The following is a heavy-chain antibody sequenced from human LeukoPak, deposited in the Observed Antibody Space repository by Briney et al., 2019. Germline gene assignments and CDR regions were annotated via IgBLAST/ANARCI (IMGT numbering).Heavy chain of an antibody. CDR2: ISSSSSYI. V-gene: IGHV3-21*01. J-gene: IGHJ3*02. D-gene: IGHD4-23*01. CDR1: GFTFSDYE. CDR3: ARGTVVTPFRRDAFDI. Sequence: GGSLRLSCAASGFTFSDYEMNWVRQAPGKGLEWVSSISSSSSYIYYADSVKGRFTISRDNAKNSLYLQMNSLRAEDTAVYYCARGTVVTPFRRDAFDIWGQGTMVTVSS.